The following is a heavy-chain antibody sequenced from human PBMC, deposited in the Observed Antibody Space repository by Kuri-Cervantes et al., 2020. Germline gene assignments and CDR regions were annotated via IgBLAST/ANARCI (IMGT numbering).Heavy chain of an antibody. CDR1: GGSFSDYF. V-gene: IGHV4-34*01. Sequence: SETLSLTCAVYGGSFSDYFWSWIRQPPGKGLEWIGEINHSGSTNYNPSLKSRVTISVDMSKNQFSLKLNSVTAADTAVYYCATSGDLFIVGATKGVDYWGQGTLVTVSS. D-gene: IGHD1-26*01. CDR2: INHSGST. J-gene: IGHJ4*02. CDR3: ATSGDLFIVGATKGVDY.